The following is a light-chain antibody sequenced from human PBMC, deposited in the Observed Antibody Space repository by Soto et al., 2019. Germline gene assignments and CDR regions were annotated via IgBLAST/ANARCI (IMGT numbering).Light chain of an antibody. Sequence: QLVLTQSPSASASLGASVKLTCTLSSGHSSYAIAWHQQQPEKGPRYLMKLNSDGSHSKGDGIPVRFSGSSSWAERYLTLSSLQSEDEADYYCQTWGTGIAVFGGGTQLTVL. CDR2: LNSDGSH. V-gene: IGLV4-69*01. CDR1: SGHSSYA. CDR3: QTWGTGIAV. J-gene: IGLJ7*01.